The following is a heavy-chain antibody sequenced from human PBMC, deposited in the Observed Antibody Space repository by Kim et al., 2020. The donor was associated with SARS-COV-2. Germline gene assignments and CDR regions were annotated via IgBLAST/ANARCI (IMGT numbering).Heavy chain of an antibody. CDR1: GFTFTNYG. V-gene: IGHV1-18*04. Sequence: ASVKVSCKASGFTFTNYGITWVRQAPGQGLEWMGWISAYNGDRKYAQRVQGRVTMTTETSTSTAYMELRSLRSDDTAVYYCARVAQQHLDYYFDYWGQGTVVTVSS. CDR3: ARVAQQHLDYYFDY. J-gene: IGHJ4*02. D-gene: IGHD6-13*01. CDR2: ISAYNGDR.